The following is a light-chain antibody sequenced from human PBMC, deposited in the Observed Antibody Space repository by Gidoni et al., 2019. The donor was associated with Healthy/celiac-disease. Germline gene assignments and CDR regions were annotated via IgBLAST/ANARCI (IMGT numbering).Light chain of an antibody. J-gene: IGLJ2*01. CDR1: SSDVGSYNL. V-gene: IGLV2-23*02. Sequence: QSALTQPASVSGSPGPSITISCPGTSSDVGSYNLVSWYQQHPGKAPKLMIYEVSKRPSGVSNRFSGSKSGNTASLTISGLQAEDEADYYCCSYAGSSTFVFGGGTKLTVL. CDR3: CSYAGSSTFV. CDR2: EVS.